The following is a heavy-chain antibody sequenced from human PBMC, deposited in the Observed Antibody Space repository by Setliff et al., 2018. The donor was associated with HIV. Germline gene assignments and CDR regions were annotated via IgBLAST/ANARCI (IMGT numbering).Heavy chain of an antibody. V-gene: IGHV1-8*02. J-gene: IGHJ5*02. CDR3: ARGHLDYNYWEDVVGHWFDP. CDR2: MNPKSGNT. Sequence: ASVKVSCKASGYTFTSYGISWVRQAPGQGLEWMGWMNPKSGNTGYAQKFQGRVTMTSNTFIGTAYMELSSLTSEDTAVYYCARGHLDYNYWEDVVGHWFDPWGQGTLVTVSS. CDR1: GYTFTSYG. D-gene: IGHD3-3*01.